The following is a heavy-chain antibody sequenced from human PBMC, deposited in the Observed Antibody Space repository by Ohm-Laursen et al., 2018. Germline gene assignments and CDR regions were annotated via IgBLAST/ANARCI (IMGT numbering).Heavy chain of an antibody. CDR1: GFTFSSYA. CDR2: IYTGGST. Sequence: SLRLSCAASGFTFSSYAMSWVRQAPGKGLEWVSVIYTGGSTYYADSVKGRFIISRDNSNNTLYLQMNSLRAEDTAVYYCARDLTIAVAGHDSWGQGTLVTVSS. J-gene: IGHJ4*02. CDR3: ARDLTIAVAGHDS. V-gene: IGHV3-66*01. D-gene: IGHD6-13*01.